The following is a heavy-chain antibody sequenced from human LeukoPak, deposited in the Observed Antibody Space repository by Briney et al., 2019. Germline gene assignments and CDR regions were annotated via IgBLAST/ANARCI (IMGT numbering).Heavy chain of an antibody. J-gene: IGHJ1*01. CDR3: ASGPGPDSWTAEYFQH. CDR1: GYSFSNYD. V-gene: IGHV1-8*02. CDR2: MNPHRGDT. Sequence: GASVKVSCKPSGYSFSNYDINWVRLRQAFGEGPEWMGWMNPHRGDTGSPERFRGRISMTSDTSTSTAYLEVTDLTSDDTAVYYCASGPGPDSWTAEYFQHWRQGTLVTVPS. D-gene: IGHD6-13*01.